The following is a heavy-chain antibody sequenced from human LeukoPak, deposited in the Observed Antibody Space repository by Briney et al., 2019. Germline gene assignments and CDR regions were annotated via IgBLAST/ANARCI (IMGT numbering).Heavy chain of an antibody. D-gene: IGHD2-15*01. CDR3: ASSVDDYGDY. J-gene: IGHJ4*02. V-gene: IGHV3-30-3*01. CDR1: GFTFSSYA. Sequence: GGSLRLSCAASGFTFSSYAMHWVRQAPGKGLEWVAVISYDGSNKYYADSVKGRFTISRDNSKNTLYLQMKSLRAEDTAVYYCASSVDDYGDYWGQGTLVTVSS. CDR2: ISYDGSNK.